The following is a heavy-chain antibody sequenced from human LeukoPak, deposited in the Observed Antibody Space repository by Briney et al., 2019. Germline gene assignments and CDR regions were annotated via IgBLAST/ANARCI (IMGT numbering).Heavy chain of an antibody. CDR1: GFTFSRYS. CDR3: ARAQTYYGSGSYLY. D-gene: IGHD3-10*01. J-gene: IGHJ4*02. CDR2: ISSSSGTV. V-gene: IGHV3-48*02. Sequence: GGSLRLSCAASGFTFSRYSMNWVRQTPGKGLEWVSYISSSSGTVYYADSLKGRFTISRDNAKNSLYLQMNSLRDEDTAVYYCARAQTYYGSGSYLYWGQGTLVTVSS.